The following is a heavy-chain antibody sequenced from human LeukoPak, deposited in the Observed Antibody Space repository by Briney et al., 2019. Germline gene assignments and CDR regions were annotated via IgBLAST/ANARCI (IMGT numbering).Heavy chain of an antibody. CDR1: GFTFSSYW. J-gene: IGHJ5*02. CDR2: IKQDGSEK. D-gene: IGHD2-2*01. CDR3: ARDRCSSTSCYGSFDP. Sequence: PGGSLRLSCAASGFTFSSYWMSWVRQAPGKGLEWVANIKQDGSEKYYVDSVKGRFTISRDNAKNSLYPQMNSLRAEDTAVYYCARDRCSSTSCYGSFDPWGQGTLVTVSS. V-gene: IGHV3-7*01.